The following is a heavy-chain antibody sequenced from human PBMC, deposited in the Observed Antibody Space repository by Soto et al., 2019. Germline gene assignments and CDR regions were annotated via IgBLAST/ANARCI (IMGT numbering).Heavy chain of an antibody. D-gene: IGHD6-13*01. J-gene: IGHJ4*02. V-gene: IGHV1-3*04. CDR3: ARDRYTLDSSTWYFDY. Sequence: VQLVQSGAEVKKPGASVKVSCKASGYTFTSYAIHWVRQAPGQRLEWMGWINTGNGNTKYSQKFQGRVTITRDTSASTAYMELSSLRSEDTAVYYCARDRYTLDSSTWYFDYWGQGNLVTVSS. CDR1: GYTFTSYA. CDR2: INTGNGNT.